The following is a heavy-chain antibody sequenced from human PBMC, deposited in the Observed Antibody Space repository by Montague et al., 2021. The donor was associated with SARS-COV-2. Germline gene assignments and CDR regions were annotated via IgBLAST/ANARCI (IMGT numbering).Heavy chain of an antibody. CDR3: ARASLIKARIAVAGTTVY. CDR1: GFTFNNYA. Sequence: SLRLSCAASGFTFNNYAMHWVRQAPGKGLEWVAIISYDGSNKYYADSVKGRFAISRDNSKNTLHLQMNSLRAEDTAVYYCARASLIKARIAVAGTTVYWGQGTLVTISS. CDR2: ISYDGSNK. V-gene: IGHV3-30*09. J-gene: IGHJ4*02. D-gene: IGHD6-19*01.